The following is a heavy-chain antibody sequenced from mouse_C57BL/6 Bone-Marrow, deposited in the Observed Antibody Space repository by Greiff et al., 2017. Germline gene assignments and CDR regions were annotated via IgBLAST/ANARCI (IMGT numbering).Heavy chain of an antibody. J-gene: IGHJ1*03. CDR3: ASWAYYSDWYFDV. CDR2: IYPRSGNT. D-gene: IGHD2-12*01. Sequence: VQLQQSGAELARPGASVKLSCKASGYTFTSYGISWVKQRTGQGLEWIGEIYPRSGNTYYNQKFKGKATLTADKSSSTAYMELRRLTSEDSAVYGCASWAYYSDWYFDVWGTGTTVTVAS. V-gene: IGHV1-81*01. CDR1: GYTFTSYG.